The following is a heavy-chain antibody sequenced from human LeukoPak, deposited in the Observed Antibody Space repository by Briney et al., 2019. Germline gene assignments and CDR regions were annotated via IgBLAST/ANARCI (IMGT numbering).Heavy chain of an antibody. D-gene: IGHD2-2*01. CDR2: ISYDGSNK. V-gene: IGHV3-30*18. CDR3: AKGGGVPAVMPRSPLDY. CDR1: GFTFSSYG. J-gene: IGHJ4*02. Sequence: GGSLRFSCAASGFTFSSYGMHWVRQAPGKGLEWVAVISYDGSNKYYADSVKGRFTISRDNSKNTLYLQMNSLRAEDTAVYYCAKGGGVPAVMPRSPLDYWGQGTLVTVSS.